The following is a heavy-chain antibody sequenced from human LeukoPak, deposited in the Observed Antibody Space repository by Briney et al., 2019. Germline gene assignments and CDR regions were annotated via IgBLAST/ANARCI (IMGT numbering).Heavy chain of an antibody. Sequence: GGSLRLSCAASGFTFSSYEMNWVRQAPGKGLEWISYISSSRSTINYADSVKGRFTISRDNAKNSLYLQMNSLRAEDTAVYYCAKSYDFWSGYQYYFDYWGQGTLVTVSS. D-gene: IGHD3-3*01. V-gene: IGHV3-48*03. J-gene: IGHJ4*02. CDR2: ISSSRSTI. CDR1: GFTFSSYE. CDR3: AKSYDFWSGYQYYFDY.